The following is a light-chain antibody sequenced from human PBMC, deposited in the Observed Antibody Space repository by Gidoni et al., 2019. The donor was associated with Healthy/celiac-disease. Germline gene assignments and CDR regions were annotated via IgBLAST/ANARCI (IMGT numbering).Light chain of an antibody. CDR1: SSNIGSHT. V-gene: IGLV1-44*01. CDR3: AAWDDSLNGPV. J-gene: IGLJ3*02. CDR2: SNK. Sequence: QSVLTQPPSASGTPGQRVTISCSGSSSNIGSHTVNWYQQLPGTAPKLLIYSNKQRPPGVPDRFSGSKSGTSASLAISGLQSEDEADYYCAAWDDSLNGPVFGGGTKLTVL.